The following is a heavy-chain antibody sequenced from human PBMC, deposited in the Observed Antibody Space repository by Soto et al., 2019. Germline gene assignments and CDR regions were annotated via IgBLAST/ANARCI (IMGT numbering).Heavy chain of an antibody. CDR1: ELSITRCW. D-gene: IGHD6-13*01. CDR2: INSDGSGT. CDR3: ARDLGSSWYPEYFQH. Sequence: CGAGELSITRCWPHCVSKTPGKGLVWVSDINSDGSGTSYADSVKGRFTISRDNAKNTLYLQMNSLRAEDTAVYYCARDLGSSWYPEYFQHWGQGTLVTVSS. V-gene: IGHV3-74*01. J-gene: IGHJ1*01.